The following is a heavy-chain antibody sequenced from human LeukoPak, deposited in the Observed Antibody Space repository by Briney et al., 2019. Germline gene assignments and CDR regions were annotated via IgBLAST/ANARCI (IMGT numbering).Heavy chain of an antibody. J-gene: IGHJ4*02. Sequence: PGGSLRLSCAASGFTVSSNYMSWVRQAPGEGLEWVSVIYSGGSTYYADSVKGRFTISRDNSKNTLYLQMNSLRAEDTAVYYCARVKLLWFGELLPFDYWGQGTLVTVSS. V-gene: IGHV3-53*01. CDR3: ARVKLLWFGELLPFDY. D-gene: IGHD3-10*01. CDR1: GFTVSSNY. CDR2: IYSGGST.